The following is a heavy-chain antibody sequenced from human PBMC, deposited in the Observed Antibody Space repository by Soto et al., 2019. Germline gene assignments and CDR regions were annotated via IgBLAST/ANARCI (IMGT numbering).Heavy chain of an antibody. CDR1: GGSISSYY. CDR3: ARDAVVVTMYPNWFAP. D-gene: IGHD2-21*02. Sequence: SETLSLTCTVSGGSISSYYWSWIRQPAGKGPEWIGRIYTSGSTNYNPSLKSRVTMSVDTSKNQFSLKLSSVTAADTAVYYCARDAVVVTMYPNWFAPWAQGTLVTVS. J-gene: IGHJ5*02. V-gene: IGHV4-4*07. CDR2: IYTSGST.